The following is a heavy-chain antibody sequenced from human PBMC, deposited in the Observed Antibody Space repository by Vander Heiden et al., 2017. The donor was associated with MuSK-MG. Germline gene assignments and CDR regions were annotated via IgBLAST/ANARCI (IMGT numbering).Heavy chain of an antibody. CDR1: GFTFSSYS. Sequence: EVQLVESGGGLLKPGGSLRLSCAASGFTFSSYSMNWVRQAPGKGLEWVSSISSSSSYIYDADSVKGRFTISRDNAKNSLYMQMNRMRAEDTAVYYVARGTTTVTFDYWCQGTLVTVSS. CDR2: ISSSSSYI. V-gene: IGHV3-21*01. D-gene: IGHD4-17*01. J-gene: IGHJ4*02. CDR3: ARGTTTVTFDY.